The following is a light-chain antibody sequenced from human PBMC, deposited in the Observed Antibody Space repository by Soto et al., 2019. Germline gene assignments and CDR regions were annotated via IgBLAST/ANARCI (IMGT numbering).Light chain of an antibody. CDR3: QQYGSSSWT. Sequence: EIVLTQSPGTLSLSPGERATLSCRASQSVSSSYSAWYQQKPGQAPRLLIYGASSRATGIPDRFSGSGSGTDFPLTISRLEPEDFAVYYRQQYGSSSWTFGQGTKVEIK. CDR1: QSVSSSY. CDR2: GAS. V-gene: IGKV3-20*01. J-gene: IGKJ1*01.